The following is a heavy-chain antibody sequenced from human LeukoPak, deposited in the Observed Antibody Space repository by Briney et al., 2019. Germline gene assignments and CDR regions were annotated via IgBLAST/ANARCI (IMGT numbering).Heavy chain of an antibody. Sequence: GGSLRLSCAASGFTFSSYAMSWVRQAPGKGLEWVSAISGSGGSTYYADSVKGRFTISRDNSKNTLYLQMNSLRAEDTAVYYCARGAYDFWSGYPREYYMDVWGKGTTVTVSS. CDR2: ISGSGGST. CDR3: ARGAYDFWSGYPREYYMDV. J-gene: IGHJ6*03. D-gene: IGHD3-3*01. V-gene: IGHV3-23*01. CDR1: GFTFSSYA.